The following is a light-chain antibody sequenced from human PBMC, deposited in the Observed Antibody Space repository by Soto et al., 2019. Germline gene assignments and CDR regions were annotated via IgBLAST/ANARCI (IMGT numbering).Light chain of an antibody. CDR1: QGISSY. J-gene: IGKJ2*02. Sequence: AIRMTQSPSSFSASTGDRVTITCRASQGISSYLAWYQQKPGKAPKLLIYAASTLQSGVPSRFSGSGSGTDFTLTIGCLQSEDFATYYCQQYNSYSGTFGQGTKLEIK. CDR3: QQYNSYSGT. CDR2: AAS. V-gene: IGKV1-8*01.